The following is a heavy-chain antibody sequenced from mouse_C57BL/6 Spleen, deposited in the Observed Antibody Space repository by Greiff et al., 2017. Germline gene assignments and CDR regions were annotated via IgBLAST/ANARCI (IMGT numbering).Heavy chain of an antibody. Sequence: EVKLVESGGGLVKPGGSLKLSCAASGFTFSDYGMHWVRQAPEKGLAWVAYISSGSSTIYYADTVKGRFTISRDNAKNTLFLQMTSLRSEDTAMYYCARSHYYGSGYFDVWGTGTTVTVSS. CDR3: ARSHYYGSGYFDV. J-gene: IGHJ1*03. CDR2: ISSGSSTI. V-gene: IGHV5-17*01. CDR1: GFTFSDYG. D-gene: IGHD1-1*01.